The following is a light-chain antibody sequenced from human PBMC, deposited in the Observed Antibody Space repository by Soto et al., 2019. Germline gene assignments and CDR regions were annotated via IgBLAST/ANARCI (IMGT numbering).Light chain of an antibody. CDR3: QQYGSSPFMYT. CDR2: GGS. Sequence: EIVLTQSPGTLSLSPGERATLSCRASQSVSSSYLAWYQQKPGQAPRLLIYGGSSRATGIPDRFSGSGSGTDFTLTISRLEPEDFAVYYCQQYGSSPFMYTFGQGTKLEIK. J-gene: IGKJ2*01. V-gene: IGKV3-20*01. CDR1: QSVSSSY.